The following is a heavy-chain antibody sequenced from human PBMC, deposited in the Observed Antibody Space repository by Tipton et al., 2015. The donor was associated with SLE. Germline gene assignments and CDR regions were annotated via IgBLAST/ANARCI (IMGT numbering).Heavy chain of an antibody. Sequence: QSGPEVKKPGSSVKVSCKASGGTFTSYALSWVRQAPGQGLEWMGGIIPIFGTANYAQKFQGRVTITADESTSTAYMELSSLRSEDTAVYYCARRSGTWGDYYYYGMDVWGQGTTVTVSS. V-gene: IGHV1-69*01. CDR2: IIPIFGTA. CDR1: GGTFTSYA. CDR3: ARRSGTWGDYYYYGMDV. D-gene: IGHD1-26*01. J-gene: IGHJ6*02.